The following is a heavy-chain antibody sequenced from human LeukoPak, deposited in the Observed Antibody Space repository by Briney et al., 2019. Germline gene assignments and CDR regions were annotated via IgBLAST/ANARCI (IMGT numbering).Heavy chain of an antibody. D-gene: IGHD3-22*01. CDR2: ISSSSSTI. CDR1: GFTFSSYS. Sequence: GGSLRLSCAASGFTFSSYSMNWVRQAPGKGLEWVSYISSSSSTIYYADSVKGRFTISRDNAKNSLYLQMNSLRAEDTAVYYCARGPNSSGYYTHPFDYWGQGTLVTVSS. V-gene: IGHV3-48*01. J-gene: IGHJ4*02. CDR3: ARGPNSSGYYTHPFDY.